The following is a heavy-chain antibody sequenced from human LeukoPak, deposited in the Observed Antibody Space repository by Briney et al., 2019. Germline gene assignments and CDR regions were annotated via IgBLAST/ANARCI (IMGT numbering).Heavy chain of an antibody. J-gene: IGHJ3*02. Sequence: SETLSLTCTVSGGSNSSYYWSWIRQPPGKGLEWIGYIYYSGSTNYNPSLKSRVTISVDTSKNQFSLKLSSVTAADTAVYYCARAISYCGGDCYLRDAFDIWGQGTMVTLSS. CDR2: IYYSGST. V-gene: IGHV4-59*01. D-gene: IGHD2-21*02. CDR3: ARAISYCGGDCYLRDAFDI. CDR1: GGSNSSYY.